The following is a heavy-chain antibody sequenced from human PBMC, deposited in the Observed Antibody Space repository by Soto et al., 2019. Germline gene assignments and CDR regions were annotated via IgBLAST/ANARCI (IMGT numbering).Heavy chain of an antibody. Sequence: EVQLLESGGGLVQPGGSLRLSCAASGFTFSNYAMSWVRQTPGKGLEWVSAISGSDGSTYYADSVKGQFTISRDNSKSTLFLQMNSLRAEDTALYYCGKGMAVSIDYWGQGTLVTVSS. CDR2: ISGSDGST. J-gene: IGHJ4*02. CDR3: GKGMAVSIDY. CDR1: GFTFSNYA. V-gene: IGHV3-23*01.